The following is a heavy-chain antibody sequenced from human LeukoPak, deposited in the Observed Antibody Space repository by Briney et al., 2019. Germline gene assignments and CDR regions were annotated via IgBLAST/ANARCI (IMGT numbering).Heavy chain of an antibody. J-gene: IGHJ4*02. CDR3: ARETYSYGQECFDY. D-gene: IGHD5-18*01. CDR2: IRYDGSNK. V-gene: IGHV3-30*02. CDR1: GFTFSSYG. Sequence: GGSLRLSCAASGFTFSSYGMHWVRQAPGKGLEWVAFIRYDGSNKYYADSVKGRFTISRDNSKNTLYLQMNSLRAEDTAVYYCARETYSYGQECFDYRGQGTLVTVSS.